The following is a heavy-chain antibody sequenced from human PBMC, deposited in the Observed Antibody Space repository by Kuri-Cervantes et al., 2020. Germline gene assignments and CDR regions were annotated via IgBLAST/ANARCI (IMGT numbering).Heavy chain of an antibody. Sequence: GSLRLSCTVSGGSITSYYWTWIRQPAGKGLEWIGRIYTSGTTKYNPSLKSRVTVSVDESKNHFSLKLSSVTAADTAVYYCARDLADSDAFDIWGQGTMVTVSS. D-gene: IGHD2-21*01. CDR1: GGSITSYY. J-gene: IGHJ3*02. CDR3: ARDLADSDAFDI. CDR2: IYTSGTT. V-gene: IGHV4-4*07.